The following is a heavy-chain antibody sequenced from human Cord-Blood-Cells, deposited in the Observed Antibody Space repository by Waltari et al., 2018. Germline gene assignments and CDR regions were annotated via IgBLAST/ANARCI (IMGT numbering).Heavy chain of an antibody. CDR1: GFSLSTSGVG. CDR3: VQRYGCGSYDAHEN. D-gene: IGHD6-19*01. CDR2: IYWEDDK. Sequence: QITLKESGPTLVKPTQTLTLTCTFSGFSLSTSGVGVGWIRQPPGKALEWLALIYWEDDKRYSPSLKSRLTITNDNSTTTVVYTLTNMDAVDTATYSFVQRYGCGSYDAHENWCYGPMVTVSS. V-gene: IGHV2-5*02. J-gene: IGHJ3*02.